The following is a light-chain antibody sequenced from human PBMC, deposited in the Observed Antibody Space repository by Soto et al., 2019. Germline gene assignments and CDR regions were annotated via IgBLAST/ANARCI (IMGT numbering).Light chain of an antibody. CDR3: QQYRSSPLT. V-gene: IGKV3-20*01. CDR1: QRLTSNF. CDR2: GAT. Sequence: EIVLTQAPGTLSLSPGERATLSCRASQRLTSNFLAWYRQTSGQSPRLLIYGATSRATGIPNRFSGSGSGTYFTITINRLEPEDFGIYYCQQYRSSPLTFGGGTKVDIK. J-gene: IGKJ4*01.